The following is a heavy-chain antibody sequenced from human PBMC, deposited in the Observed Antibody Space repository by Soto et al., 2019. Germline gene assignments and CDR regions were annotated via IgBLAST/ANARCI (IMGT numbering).Heavy chain of an antibody. J-gene: IGHJ4*02. V-gene: IGHV4-30-4*01. D-gene: IGHD4-17*01. CDR1: DGSIVHGDYY. CDR2: IHYGGST. Sequence: LCFPSSVSDGSIVHGDYYRGRIHEPTGQGLERTGYIHYGGSTYYNPSLKSRVTIPVDTSKNRFSLKLSSVTAADTAVYYCGIYGGNSVYFDYWGKGTRVTVPQ. CDR3: GIYGGNSVYFDY.